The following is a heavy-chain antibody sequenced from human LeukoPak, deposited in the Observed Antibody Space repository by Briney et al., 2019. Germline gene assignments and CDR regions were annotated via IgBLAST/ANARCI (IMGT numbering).Heavy chain of an antibody. D-gene: IGHD6-19*01. CDR3: ASRGSGWYFDY. V-gene: IGHV4-31*03. J-gene: IGHJ4*02. Sequence: SETLSLTCTVSGGSISSGGYYWSWIRQHPGNGLEWIGYIYYSGSTYYNPFLKRRDTISVDTSKNHFSLKLSSVTAADPAVYYCASRGSGWYFDYWGQGTLVTVSS. CDR2: IYYSGST. CDR1: GGSISSGGYY.